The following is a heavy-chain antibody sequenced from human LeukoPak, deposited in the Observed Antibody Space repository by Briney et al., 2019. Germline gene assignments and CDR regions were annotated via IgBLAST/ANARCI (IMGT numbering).Heavy chain of an antibody. CDR1: GFTFSTYC. CDR2: ICPDGTVT. Sequence: GGSLRLSCAASGFTFSTYCMHWIRQAPGKGPMWVSRICPDGTVTNYADSVKARFIISRDNARNTVYLQMNSLRVEDTAVYYCVRDFRSADYWGQGTLVTVSS. V-gene: IGHV3-74*01. J-gene: IGHJ4*02. CDR3: VRDFRSADY.